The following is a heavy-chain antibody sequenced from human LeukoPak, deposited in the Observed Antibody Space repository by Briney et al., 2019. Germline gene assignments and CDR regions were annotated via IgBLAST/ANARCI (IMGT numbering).Heavy chain of an antibody. CDR3: AKAPFMPAHENWFDP. J-gene: IGHJ5*02. CDR1: GFTFGSYA. Sequence: GGSLRLSCAASGFTFGSYAMSWVRQAPGKGLEWVSAISGSGGSTYYADSVKGRFTISRDNSKNTLYLQMNSLRAEDTAVYYCAKAPFMPAHENWFDPWGQGTLVTVSS. CDR2: ISGSGGST. D-gene: IGHD2-2*01. V-gene: IGHV3-23*01.